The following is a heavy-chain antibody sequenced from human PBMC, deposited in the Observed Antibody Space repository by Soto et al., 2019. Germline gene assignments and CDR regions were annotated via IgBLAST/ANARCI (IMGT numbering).Heavy chain of an antibody. V-gene: IGHV4-4*02. J-gene: IGHJ5*02. Sequence: QVQLQESGPGLVKPSGTLSLTCAVSGGSISNNNWWTWVRQPPGMALEWIGDVYHSGTTHYNPSFKTRVTISVDKSKNQFSLILSSLTAADTAVYYCASFTSNWFDPWGQGTLVTVSS. CDR1: GGSISNNNW. CDR2: VYHSGTT. CDR3: ASFTSNWFDP.